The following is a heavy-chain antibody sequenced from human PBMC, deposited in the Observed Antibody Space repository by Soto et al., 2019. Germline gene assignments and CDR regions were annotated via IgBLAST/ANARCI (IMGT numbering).Heavy chain of an antibody. Sequence: GSLRLSCAASGFTFGEYTMHWVRKAPGKGLEWVSLISWDGGSTYYADSVKGRYTISRDNSKNSLDLQMNSLTTEDTALYYCAKDRSGEAIPGYYYYGMDVWGQGTTVTFSS. J-gene: IGHJ6*02. CDR1: GFTFGEYT. D-gene: IGHD6-19*01. V-gene: IGHV3-43*01. CDR2: ISWDGGST. CDR3: AKDRSGEAIPGYYYYGMDV.